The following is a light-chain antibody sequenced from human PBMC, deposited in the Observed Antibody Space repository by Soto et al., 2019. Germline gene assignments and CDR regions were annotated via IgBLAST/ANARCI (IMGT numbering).Light chain of an antibody. CDR2: GSS. CDR3: QQYGSSPPYT. Sequence: EIVLTQSPGILSLSPGERATLSCRASQTVSGNYLAWYQQKPGQSPRLLIYGSSDRATGIPYRFSGSGSGTDFTLTINILEPEDFAVYYCQQYGSSPPYTFGQGTTLEI. V-gene: IGKV3-20*01. CDR1: QTVSGNY. J-gene: IGKJ2*01.